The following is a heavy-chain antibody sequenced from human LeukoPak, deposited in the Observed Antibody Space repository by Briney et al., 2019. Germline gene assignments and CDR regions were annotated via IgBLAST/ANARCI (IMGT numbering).Heavy chain of an antibody. V-gene: IGHV5-51*01. Sequence: GESLKISCRVSGYSFTSYGIGWVGQMPGKGLGWMGIIYPGDSDTRYSPSFQGQVTISADKSISTAYLQWSSLKASDTAMYYCARSGYQLLYNYYGMDVWGQGTTVTVSS. J-gene: IGHJ6*02. CDR2: IYPGDSDT. CDR3: ARSGYQLLYNYYGMDV. CDR1: GYSFTSYG. D-gene: IGHD2-2*02.